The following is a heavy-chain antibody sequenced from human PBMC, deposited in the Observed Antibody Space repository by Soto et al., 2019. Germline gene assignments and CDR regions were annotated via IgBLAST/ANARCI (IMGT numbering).Heavy chain of an antibody. Sequence: GGSLRLSCAASGFTFSSYWMSWVRQAPGRGLEWVANIKQDGSDEYYVDSLKGRFTISRDNAKNSLYLQMDGLRADDTAVYYCARSWYESGWYPDFFDYWGQGTLVTVSS. CDR2: IKQDGSDE. D-gene: IGHD6-19*01. CDR3: ARSWYESGWYPDFFDY. CDR1: GFTFSSYW. V-gene: IGHV3-7*01. J-gene: IGHJ4*02.